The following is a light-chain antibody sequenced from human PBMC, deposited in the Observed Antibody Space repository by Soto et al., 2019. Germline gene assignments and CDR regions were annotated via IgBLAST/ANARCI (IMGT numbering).Light chain of an antibody. V-gene: IGLV2-14*01. CDR2: EVN. CDR1: SSDVGDYKY. CDR3: SSYTSSSTYV. Sequence: QSALTQPASVSGSPGQSITISCTGASSDVGDYKYVSWYQHHPGKAPKLLIYEVNNRPSGVSDRFSGSKSGNVASLTISWLQADDEADYYCSSYTSSSTYVFGTGTKLTVL. J-gene: IGLJ1*01.